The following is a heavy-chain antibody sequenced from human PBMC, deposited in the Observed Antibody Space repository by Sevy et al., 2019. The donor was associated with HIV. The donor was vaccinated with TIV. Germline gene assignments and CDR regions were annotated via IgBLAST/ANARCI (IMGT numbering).Heavy chain of an antibody. CDR3: VVTTVSHDAFDI. D-gene: IGHD4-17*01. V-gene: IGHV1-2*02. J-gene: IGHJ3*02. Sequence: ASVKVSCKASGYTFTGYYMHWVRQAPGQGLECMGWINPNSGGTNYAQKFQGRVTMTRDTSISTAYMELSRLRSDDTAVYYCVVTTVSHDAFDIWGQGTMVTVSS. CDR2: INPNSGGT. CDR1: GYTFTGYY.